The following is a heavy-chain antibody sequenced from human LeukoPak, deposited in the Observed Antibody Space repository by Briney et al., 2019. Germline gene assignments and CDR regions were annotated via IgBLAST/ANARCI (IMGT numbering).Heavy chain of an antibody. V-gene: IGHV4-4*07. CDR1: GGSISSYY. CDR3: ARGGNYYDSSSYYYFDY. D-gene: IGHD3-22*01. J-gene: IGHJ4*02. Sequence: WETLSLTCTVSGGSISSYYWSWIRQPAGKGLEWIGRVYASGTTFYNPSLKSRVTMLVDTSKNQFSLKLNSVTAADTAVYYCARGGNYYDSSSYYYFDYWGQGTLVTVSS. CDR2: VYASGTT.